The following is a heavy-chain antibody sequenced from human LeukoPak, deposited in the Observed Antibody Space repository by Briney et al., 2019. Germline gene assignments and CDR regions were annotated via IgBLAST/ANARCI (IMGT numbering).Heavy chain of an antibody. CDR2: ISWSSGNI. CDR3: AKDTGRNYYYGMDV. V-gene: IGHV3-9*01. J-gene: IGHJ6*02. Sequence: GGSLRLSCTASGFTFDDYAMHWVRQVPGKGLEWVSGISWSSGNIGYADSVKGRFTISRDTAKNSLYLQMNSLRAEDTALYYCAKDTGRNYYYGMDVWGQGTTVTVSS. CDR1: GFTFDDYA.